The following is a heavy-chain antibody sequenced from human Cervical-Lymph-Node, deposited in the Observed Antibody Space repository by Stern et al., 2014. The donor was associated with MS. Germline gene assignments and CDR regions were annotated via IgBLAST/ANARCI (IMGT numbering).Heavy chain of an antibody. CDR3: VLPSKVTTAAFDV. D-gene: IGHD4-17*01. CDR2: IIPIFDTP. J-gene: IGHJ3*01. CDR1: GGTFTSFS. V-gene: IGHV1-69*06. Sequence: QVQLVQSGAEVKKPGSSVNVSCKASGGTFTSFSINWVRQVPGQSLEWMGGIIPIFDTPNLAQKFQGRVTITADSSTSTVYMALNSLRSDDTAVYYCVLPSKVTTAAFDVWGRGTMVTVSS.